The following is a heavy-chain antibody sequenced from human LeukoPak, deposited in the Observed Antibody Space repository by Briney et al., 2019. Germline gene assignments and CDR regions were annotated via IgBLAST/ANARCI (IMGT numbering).Heavy chain of an antibody. CDR3: AKAGLNGGPRSRGVAFDI. J-gene: IGHJ3*02. V-gene: IGHV3-23*01. CDR1: GFTFSDYV. D-gene: IGHD4-23*01. CDR2: IDGSGGTS. Sequence: PGGSLRLSCAASGFTFSDYVMNWVRQAAGKGLEWVSAIDGSGGTSYYADSLKGRFTISRDNSENMLYLQMNSLRAEDTAVYYCAKAGLNGGPRSRGVAFDIWGQGTMVTVSS.